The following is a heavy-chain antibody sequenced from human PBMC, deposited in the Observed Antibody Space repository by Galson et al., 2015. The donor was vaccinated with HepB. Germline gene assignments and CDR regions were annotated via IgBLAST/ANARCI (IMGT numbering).Heavy chain of an antibody. D-gene: IGHD5-18*01. J-gene: IGHJ5*01. CDR3: AKGYGLFDS. V-gene: IGHV3-23*01. CDR1: GFAFDTHA. CDR2: ISGNGDST. Sequence: SLRLSCAASGFAFDTHAMSWVRQAPGRGLEWTSGISGNGDSTFYADSVKGRFTVSRDNSNNMLYLQMNSLRAEDAGLYFCAKGYGLFDSWGQGTRVTVSS.